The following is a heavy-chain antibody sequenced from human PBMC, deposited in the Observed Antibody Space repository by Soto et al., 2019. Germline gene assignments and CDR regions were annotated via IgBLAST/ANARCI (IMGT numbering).Heavy chain of an antibody. CDR2: IWYDGSNK. D-gene: IGHD1-26*01. J-gene: IGHJ6*02. Sequence: QVQLVESGGGVVQPGRSLRLSCAASGFTFRSYGMHWVRQAPGKGLEWVAVIWYDGSNKYYADSVKGRFTISRDNSKNTLYLQMNSLRAEDTAVYYCARDGRDSKLIAPLYYYYGMDVWGQGTTVTVSS. CDR1: GFTFRSYG. CDR3: ARDGRDSKLIAPLYYYYGMDV. V-gene: IGHV3-33*01.